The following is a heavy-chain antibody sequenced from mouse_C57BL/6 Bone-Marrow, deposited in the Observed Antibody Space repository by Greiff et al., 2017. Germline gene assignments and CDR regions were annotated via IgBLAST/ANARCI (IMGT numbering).Heavy chain of an antibody. CDR3: ARRGGSSCGYFDV. D-gene: IGHD1-1*01. J-gene: IGHJ1*03. Sequence: QVQLQESGPGLVQPSQSLSITCTVSGFSLTSYGVHWVRQSPGKGLEWLGVIWSGGSTDYNAAFISRLSISKDNSKSHVFFKMNSLQADDTAVYYCARRGGSSCGYFDVWGTGTTVTVSS. CDR1: GFSLTSYG. V-gene: IGHV2-2*01. CDR2: IWSGGST.